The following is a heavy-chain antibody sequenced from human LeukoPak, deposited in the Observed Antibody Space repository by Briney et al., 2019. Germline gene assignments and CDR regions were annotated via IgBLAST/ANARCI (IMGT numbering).Heavy chain of an antibody. CDR3: AREATGYSASWGDY. J-gene: IGHJ4*02. CDR1: GFTFSTYW. Sequence: GGSLRLSCVVSGFTFSTYWMSWVRQAPGKGLEWVANIKKDGSEKYYVESVKGRFTISRDNAQNSVYLQMDSLGVEDTAVYYCAREATGYSASWGDYWGQGTLVTVSS. D-gene: IGHD6-13*01. CDR2: IKKDGSEK. V-gene: IGHV3-7*01.